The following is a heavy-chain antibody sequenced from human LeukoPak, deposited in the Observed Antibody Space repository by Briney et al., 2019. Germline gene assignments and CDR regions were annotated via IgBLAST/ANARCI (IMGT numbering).Heavy chain of an antibody. J-gene: IGHJ4*02. V-gene: IGHV3-23*01. CDR2: ISGSGGST. Sequence: GGPLRLSCAASGTTFSSYAMNWVRQSPGKGLEWVSGISGSGGSTYYADSVKGRFTISRDNSKNTVYLQMSSLRAEDTALYYCAKDRSAARVGATPTYYFDYWGQGTLVTVSS. CDR3: AKDRSAARVGATPTYYFDY. CDR1: GTTFSSYA. D-gene: IGHD1-26*01.